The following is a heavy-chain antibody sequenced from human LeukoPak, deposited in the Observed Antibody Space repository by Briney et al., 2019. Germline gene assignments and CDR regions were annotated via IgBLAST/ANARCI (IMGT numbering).Heavy chain of an antibody. CDR1: GFTFSSYW. Sequence: GGSLRLSCSASGFTFSSYWMSWVRQAPGKGLEWVANINQDGSVKYHVDSVKGRFTISRDNARNSLYLQMNSLRAEDTAVYYCARDLHYWGQGTLVTVSS. J-gene: IGHJ4*02. CDR3: ARDLHY. CDR2: INQDGSVK. V-gene: IGHV3-7*01.